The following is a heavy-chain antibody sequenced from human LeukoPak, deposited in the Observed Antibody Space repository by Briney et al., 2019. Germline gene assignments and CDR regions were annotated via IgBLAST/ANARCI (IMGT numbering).Heavy chain of an antibody. J-gene: IGHJ6*03. CDR2: ISAYNGNT. CDR3: ARLGAGRDYYYYYYMDV. CDR1: GYTFTSYG. Sequence: GASVKVSCKASGYTFTSYGISWVRQAPGQGLEWMGWISAYNGNTNYAQKLQGRVTMTTDTSTSTAYMELRSLRSDDTAVYYCARLGAGRDYYYYYYMDVWGKGTTVTVSS. V-gene: IGHV1-18*01. D-gene: IGHD1-26*01.